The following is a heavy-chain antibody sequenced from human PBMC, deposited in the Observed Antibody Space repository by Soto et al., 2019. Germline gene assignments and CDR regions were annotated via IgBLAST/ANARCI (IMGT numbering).Heavy chain of an antibody. V-gene: IGHV1-3*01. CDR3: ARDGGAYYDFWSGYYGNQYYFDY. CDR2: INAGNGNT. CDR1: GYTFTSYA. Sequence: ASVKVSCKASGYTFTSYAMHWVRQAPGQRLEWMGWINAGNGNTKYSQKFQGRVTITRDTSASTAYMELSSLRSEDTAVYYCARDGGAYYDFWSGYYGNQYYFDYWGQGTLVTVSS. D-gene: IGHD3-3*01. J-gene: IGHJ4*02.